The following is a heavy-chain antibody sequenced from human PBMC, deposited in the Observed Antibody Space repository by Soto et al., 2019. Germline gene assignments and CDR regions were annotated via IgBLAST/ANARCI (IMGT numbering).Heavy chain of an antibody. CDR3: ARGRCSGGTCYFDY. J-gene: IGHJ4*02. Sequence: ASVKVSCKASGYIFITYYMHWVRQAPGQGLEWMGKINPSGGNTDYAQNFQGRVSMTRDTSTSTVYMELSSLRSEDTAVYYCARGRCSGGTCYFDYWGQGTLVTVS. D-gene: IGHD2-15*01. CDR1: GYIFITYY. V-gene: IGHV1-46*03. CDR2: INPSGGNT.